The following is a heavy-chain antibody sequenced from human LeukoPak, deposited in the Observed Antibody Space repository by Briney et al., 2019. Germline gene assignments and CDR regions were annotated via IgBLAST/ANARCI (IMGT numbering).Heavy chain of an antibody. CDR1: GGSISSYY. CDR2: IYTSGST. Sequence: SETLSLTCTVSGGSISSYYWSWIRQPAGKGLEWIGRIYTSGSTNYNPSLKSRVTMSVDTSKNQFSLKLSSVTAADTAVYYCASHSWTTGYSSGWYPFDYWGQGTLVTVSS. V-gene: IGHV4-4*07. D-gene: IGHD6-19*01. CDR3: ASHSWTTGYSSGWYPFDY. J-gene: IGHJ4*02.